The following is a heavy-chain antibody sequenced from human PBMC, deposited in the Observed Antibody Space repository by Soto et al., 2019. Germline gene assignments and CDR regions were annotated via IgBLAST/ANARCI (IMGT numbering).Heavy chain of an antibody. V-gene: IGHV4-39*01. CDR2: IYYSGST. Sequence: QLQLQESGPGLVKPSETLSLTCTVSGGSISSSSYYWGWIRQPPGKGLEWIGSIYYSGSTYYNPSLKSRVTLSVDTSKYQFSLKLSSVTAADTAVYYCARRAPSWADAFDIWGQGTMVTVSS. J-gene: IGHJ3*02. CDR3: ARRAPSWADAFDI. CDR1: GGSISSSSYY. D-gene: IGHD1-26*01.